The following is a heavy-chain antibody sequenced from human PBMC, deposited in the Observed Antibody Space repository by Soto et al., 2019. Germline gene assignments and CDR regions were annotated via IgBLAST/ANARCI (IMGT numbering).Heavy chain of an antibody. D-gene: IGHD3-3*01. CDR3: ARGKIKDDFWSGREIDY. CDR1: GGSISSGGYS. Sequence: SETLSLTCAVSGGSISSGGYSWSWIRQPPGKGLEWIGYIYNSGSTYYNPSLKSRVTISVDRSKNQFSLKLSSVTAADTAVYYCARGKIKDDFWSGREIDYWGQGTLVTVSS. V-gene: IGHV4-30-2*01. J-gene: IGHJ4*02. CDR2: IYNSGST.